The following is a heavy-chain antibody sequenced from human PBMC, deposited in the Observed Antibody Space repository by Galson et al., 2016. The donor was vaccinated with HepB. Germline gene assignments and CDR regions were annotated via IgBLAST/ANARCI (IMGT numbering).Heavy chain of an antibody. CDR1: GFTSSSYA. V-gene: IGHV3-23*01. CDR2: ISASVGST. D-gene: IGHD1-26*01. Sequence: SLRLSCAASGFTSSSYAISWVRQAPGKGLEWVSGISASVGSTFYADSVKGRCTISRDDSKNTLSLQMNSLRAADTAVYYCAKDTGELGGAFDVWGQGTMVTVSS. J-gene: IGHJ3*01. CDR3: AKDTGELGGAFDV.